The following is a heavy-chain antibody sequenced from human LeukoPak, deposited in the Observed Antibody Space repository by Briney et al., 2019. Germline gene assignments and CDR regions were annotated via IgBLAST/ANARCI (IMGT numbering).Heavy chain of an antibody. CDR2: XXXXDSDT. D-gene: IGHD6-6*01. CDR1: XXXXXXYX. Sequence: LXXSCKGSXXXXXXYXXGWXXXMXGKXXXXMXXXXXXDSDTRYSPSFQGQVTISADKSISTAYLQWSSLKASDTAMYYCARDVGEQLAQTNYYGMDVWGQGTTVTVSS. V-gene: IGHV5-51*01. J-gene: IGHJ6*02. CDR3: ARDVGEQLAQTNYYGMDV.